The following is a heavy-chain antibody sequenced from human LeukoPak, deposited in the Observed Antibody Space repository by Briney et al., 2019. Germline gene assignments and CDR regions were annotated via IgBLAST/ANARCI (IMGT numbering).Heavy chain of an antibody. CDR3: ARHKSGIAAAEHYFDY. V-gene: IGHV3-11*01. D-gene: IGHD6-13*01. J-gene: IGHJ4*02. CDR2: ISSSGSTI. Sequence: GGSLRLSCAASGFTFSDYYMSWIRQAPGKGLEWVSYISSSGSTIYYADSVKGRFTISRDNAKNSLYLQMNSLRAEDTAVYYCARHKSGIAAAEHYFDYWGQGTLVTVSS. CDR1: GFTFSDYY.